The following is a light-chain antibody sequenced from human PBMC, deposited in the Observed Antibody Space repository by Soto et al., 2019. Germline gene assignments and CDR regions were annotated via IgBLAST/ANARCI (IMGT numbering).Light chain of an antibody. CDR3: QQSYSTSWT. CDR1: QSISSY. V-gene: IGKV1-39*01. CDR2: AAS. Sequence: QRTQYPYSVSASLGDRVTITFRASQSISSYLNWYQQKPGKAPKLLIYAASSLQSGVPSRFSGSGSGTDFTLTISSLQPEDFATYYCQQSYSTSWTFGQRTKVDVK. J-gene: IGKJ1*01.